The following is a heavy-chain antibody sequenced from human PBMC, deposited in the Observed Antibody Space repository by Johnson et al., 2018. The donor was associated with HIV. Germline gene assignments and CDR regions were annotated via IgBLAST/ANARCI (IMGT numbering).Heavy chain of an antibody. CDR1: GFTFSSYG. V-gene: IGHV3-33*01. Sequence: QVQLVESGGGVVQPGRSLRLSCAASGFTFSSYGMHWVRQAPGKGLEWVAVIWYDGSNKYYADSVKGRFTISRDNSKNTLYLQMNSLRAEDTAVYYCARDFSSSSNAFDIWGQETRVTVSS. D-gene: IGHD6-6*01. J-gene: IGHJ3*02. CDR3: ARDFSSSSNAFDI. CDR2: IWYDGSNK.